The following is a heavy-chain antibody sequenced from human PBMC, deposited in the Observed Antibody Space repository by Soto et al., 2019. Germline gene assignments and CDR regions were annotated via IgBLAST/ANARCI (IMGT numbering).Heavy chain of an antibody. CDR1: GGSIIGSGFH. CDR2: IYYSGTA. CDR3: ATRSGDYVGWIDP. V-gene: IGHV4-39*01. J-gene: IGHJ5*02. Sequence: QLQLRESGPGLVKPSETLSLTCTVSGGSIIGSGFHWAWIRQPPGKGLEWIGSIYYSGTANYSPSLKSRLAIDVDTSKNQFSLRLSSVTAAGTAVYYCATRSGDYVGWIDPWGQGTRVTISS. D-gene: IGHD4-17*01.